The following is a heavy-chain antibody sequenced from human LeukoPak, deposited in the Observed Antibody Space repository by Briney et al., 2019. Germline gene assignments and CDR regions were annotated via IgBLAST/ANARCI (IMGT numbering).Heavy chain of an antibody. CDR3: ARDSRYCSGGSCYDWFDP. CDR1: GFTFSSYS. V-gene: IGHV3-48*02. Sequence: GGSLRLSCAASGFTFSSYSMNWVRQAPGKGLEWVSYISSSSSTIYYADSVKGRFTISRDNANNSLYLQMNSLRDEDTAVFYCARDSRYCSGGSCYDWFDPWGQGTLVTVSS. J-gene: IGHJ5*02. CDR2: ISSSSSTI. D-gene: IGHD2-15*01.